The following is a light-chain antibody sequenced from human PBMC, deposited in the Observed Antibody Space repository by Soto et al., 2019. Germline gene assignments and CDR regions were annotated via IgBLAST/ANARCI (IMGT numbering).Light chain of an antibody. CDR3: SSYAGSRTYV. Sequence: QSALTQPASVSGSPGQSITISCSGTSSDVGGYNLVSWYQQHPGKAPKLMTYEGSKRPSGVSNRFSGSRSGNTASLTISGLLAEDEADYYCSSYAGSRTYVFGTGTKLTVL. V-gene: IGLV2-23*01. CDR2: EGS. J-gene: IGLJ1*01. CDR1: SSDVGGYNL.